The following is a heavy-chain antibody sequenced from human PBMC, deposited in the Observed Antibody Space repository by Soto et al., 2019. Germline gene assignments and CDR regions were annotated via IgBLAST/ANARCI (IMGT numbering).Heavy chain of an antibody. J-gene: IGHJ6*02. CDR2: INPNSGGT. CDR3: ARDPTYYDFWSGYYSYYYGMDV. V-gene: IGHV1-2*02. D-gene: IGHD3-3*01. Sequence: ASVKVSCKASGYTFTGYYMHWVRQAPVQGLEWMGWINPNSGGTNYAQKFQGRVTMTRDTSISTAYMELSRLRSDDTAVYYCARDPTYYDFWSGYYSYYYGMDVWGQGTTVTVSS. CDR1: GYTFTGYY.